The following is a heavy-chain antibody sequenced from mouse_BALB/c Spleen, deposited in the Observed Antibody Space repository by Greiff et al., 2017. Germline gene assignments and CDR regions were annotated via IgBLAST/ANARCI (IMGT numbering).Heavy chain of an antibody. V-gene: IGHV1-7*01. D-gene: IGHD2-4*01. Sequence: VQLQQSGAELAKPGASVKMSCKASGYTFTSYWMHWVKQRPGQGLEWIGYINPSTGYTEYNQKFKDKATLTADKSSSTAYMQLSSLTSEDSAVYYCARRASTMITYWYFDVWGAGTTVTVSS. CDR2: INPSTGYT. J-gene: IGHJ1*01. CDR3: ARRASTMITYWYFDV. CDR1: GYTFTSYW.